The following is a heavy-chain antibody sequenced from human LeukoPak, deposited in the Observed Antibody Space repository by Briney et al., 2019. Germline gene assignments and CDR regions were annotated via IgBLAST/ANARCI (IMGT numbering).Heavy chain of an antibody. CDR1: GDSLRMNGW. CDR3: AGHWGGEVATLRGFDY. CDR2: MSHTGNY. Sequence: SETLSLTCGVSGDSLRMNGWWTGVRQPPGRGLEGIGAMSHTGNYNYNPSLRSRVTISIGESKNQFSLKVISVTAADTAVDYCAGHWGGEVATLRGFDYWGQGTLVTVSS. J-gene: IGHJ4*02. D-gene: IGHD5-24*01. V-gene: IGHV4/OR15-8*02.